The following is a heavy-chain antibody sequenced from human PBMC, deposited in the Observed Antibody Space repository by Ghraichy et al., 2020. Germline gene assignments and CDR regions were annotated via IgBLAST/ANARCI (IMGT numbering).Heavy chain of an antibody. CDR2: ISSSSSYI. CDR3: ARDSGREQGPVVVITD. V-gene: IGHV3-21*01. Sequence: GGSLRLSCAASGFIFSRYSMNWVRQAPGKGLEWVSSISSSSSYIYYADSVKGRFTISRDNAKNSLYLQMNSLRAEDTAVYYCARDSGREQGPVVVITDWGQGTLVTVSS. J-gene: IGHJ4*02. CDR1: GFIFSRYS. D-gene: IGHD3-22*01.